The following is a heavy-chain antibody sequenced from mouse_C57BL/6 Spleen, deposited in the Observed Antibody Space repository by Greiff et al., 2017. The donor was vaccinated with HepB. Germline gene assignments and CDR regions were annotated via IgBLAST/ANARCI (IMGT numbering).Heavy chain of an antibody. Sequence: EVQLQQSGAELVRPGASVKLSCTASGFNIKDDYMHWVKQRPEQGLEWIGWIDPENGDTEYASKFQGKATITADTSSNTAYLQLSSLTSEDTAVYYCTTKWLLRNYWGQGTTLTVSS. V-gene: IGHV14-4*01. CDR2: IDPENGDT. D-gene: IGHD2-3*01. CDR3: TTKWLLRNY. J-gene: IGHJ2*01. CDR1: GFNIKDDY.